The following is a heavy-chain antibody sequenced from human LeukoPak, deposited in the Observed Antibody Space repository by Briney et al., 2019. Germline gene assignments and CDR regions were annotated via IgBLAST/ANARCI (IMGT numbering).Heavy chain of an antibody. CDR1: GFTFETYW. J-gene: IGHJ4*02. Sequence: GGSLRLSCVASGFTFETYWMSWVRQAPGKGLEWLANIKHDGREKYYVASVKGRFTISRDNAKASVYLHMNSLRVEDTAIYYCARVRFPADCWGQGTLVTVSS. CDR3: ARVRFPADC. CDR2: IKHDGREK. V-gene: IGHV3-7*01. D-gene: IGHD2-2*01.